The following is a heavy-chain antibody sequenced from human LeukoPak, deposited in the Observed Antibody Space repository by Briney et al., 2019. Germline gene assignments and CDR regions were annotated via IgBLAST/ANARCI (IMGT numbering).Heavy chain of an antibody. J-gene: IGHJ6*03. D-gene: IGHD4-17*01. CDR1: GFTFSNYG. CDR2: ISYDGSNK. V-gene: IGHV3-30*03. Sequence: GGSLRLSCAASGFTFSNYGMNWVRQAPGKGLEWVAVISYDGSNKYYADSVKGRFTISRDNSKNTLYLQMDSLRAEDTAVYYCARPSVTTRLYYYMDVWGKGTTVTVSS. CDR3: ARPSVTTRLYYYMDV.